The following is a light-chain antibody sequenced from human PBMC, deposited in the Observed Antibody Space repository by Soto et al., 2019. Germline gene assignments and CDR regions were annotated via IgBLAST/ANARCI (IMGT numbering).Light chain of an antibody. CDR1: QSVSSN. CDR3: QQDNNLYT. CDR2: GAS. Sequence: EIVMTQSPATLSVSPGERATLSCRASQSVSSNLAWYQQKPGQAPRLLIYGASTRATGIPARFSGSGSGTEFTLTSSSLHAEYFAVYYCQQDNNLYTFGQGTKLEIK. V-gene: IGKV3-15*01. J-gene: IGKJ2*01.